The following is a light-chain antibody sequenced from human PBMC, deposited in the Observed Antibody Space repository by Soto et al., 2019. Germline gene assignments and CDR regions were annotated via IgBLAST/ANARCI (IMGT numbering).Light chain of an antibody. CDR1: QSVSSSY. Sequence: EIVLTQSPGTLSLSPGEGATLSCRASQSVSSSYLAWYQQKPGLAPRLLIYGASSRATGIPDRFSGSGSGTDFTLTISRLEPEDFAVYYCQQYGSSPQTFGQGTKVEIK. CDR3: QQYGSSPQT. CDR2: GAS. J-gene: IGKJ1*01. V-gene: IGKV3-20*01.